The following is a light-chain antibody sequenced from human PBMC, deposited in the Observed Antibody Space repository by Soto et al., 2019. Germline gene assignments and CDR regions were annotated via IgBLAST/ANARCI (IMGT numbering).Light chain of an antibody. CDR3: SSYTSSSTQV. J-gene: IGLJ1*01. V-gene: IGLV2-14*01. Sequence: QSVLTQPASVSGSPGQSITISCTGTSSDVGGYNYVSWFQQHPGKAPKLMSYEVSNRPSGVSNRFSGSKSGNTASLTISGLQAEDAADYYCSSYTSSSTQVFGTGTKLTVL. CDR1: SSDVGGYNY. CDR2: EVS.